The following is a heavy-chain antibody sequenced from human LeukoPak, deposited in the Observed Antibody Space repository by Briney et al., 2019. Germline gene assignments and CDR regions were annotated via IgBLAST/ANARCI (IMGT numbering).Heavy chain of an antibody. V-gene: IGHV4-59*01. CDR3: ARISSGSYSYFDY. CDR1: GGSISSYY. Sequence: TSETLSLTCTVSGGSISSYYWSWIRQPPGKGLEWIGYIYYSGSTNYNPSLMSRVTISVDTSKNQFSLKLSSVTAADTAVYYCARISSGSYSYFDYWGQGTLVTVSS. CDR2: IYYSGST. J-gene: IGHJ4*02. D-gene: IGHD1-26*01.